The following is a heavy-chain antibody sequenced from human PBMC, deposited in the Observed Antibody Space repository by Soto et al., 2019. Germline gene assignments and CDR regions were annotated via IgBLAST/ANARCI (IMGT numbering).Heavy chain of an antibody. V-gene: IGHV1-69*01. D-gene: IGHD3-10*01. CDR3: GGGVPFYSHDGRAV. Sequence: QVQLVQSGAEVKKPGSSVKVSCKASGGTFSSYAISWVRQAPGQGLEWMGGIIPIFGTANYAQKFQGRVTIAAEEPTSNATRELGGLRSEEGAVYICGGGVPFYSHDGRAVGGKGPTVTVPS. CDR1: GGTFSSYA. CDR2: IIPIFGTA. J-gene: IGHJ6*04.